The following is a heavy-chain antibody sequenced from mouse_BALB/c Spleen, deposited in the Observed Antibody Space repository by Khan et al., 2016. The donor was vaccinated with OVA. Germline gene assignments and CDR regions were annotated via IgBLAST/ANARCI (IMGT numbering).Heavy chain of an antibody. Sequence: VQLQQSGAELVKAGASVKMSCKASGYTFTSYWMHWVKQRLGRGLEWFAETNPTNGRTYYNEKFKSKATLTVDKSSSTAYMLLSGPTFEDSAVYYCARIKKIGATYFDYWGQGTTLTVSS. J-gene: IGHJ2*01. V-gene: IGHV1S81*02. CDR2: TNPTNGRT. CDR1: GYTFTSYW. CDR3: ARIKKIGATYFDY. D-gene: IGHD1-1*01.